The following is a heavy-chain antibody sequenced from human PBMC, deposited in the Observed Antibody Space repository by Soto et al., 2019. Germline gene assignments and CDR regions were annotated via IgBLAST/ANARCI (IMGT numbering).Heavy chain of an antibody. Sequence: PGGSLRLSCAASGFTFSSYGMHWVRQAPGKGLEWVAVISYDGSNKYYADSVKGRFTISRDNSKNTLYLQMNSLRAEDTAVYYCARVVSSYMGNYYYMDVWGKGTTVTVSS. CDR2: ISYDGSNK. CDR1: GFTFSSYG. CDR3: ARVVSSYMGNYYYMDV. D-gene: IGHD1-1*01. V-gene: IGHV3-30*03. J-gene: IGHJ6*03.